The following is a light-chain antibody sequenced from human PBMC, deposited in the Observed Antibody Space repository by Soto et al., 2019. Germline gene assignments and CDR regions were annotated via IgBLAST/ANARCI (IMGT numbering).Light chain of an antibody. CDR3: SSYSSSSTHVV. J-gene: IGLJ2*01. CDR2: DVT. V-gene: IGLV2-14*03. CDR1: SSDVGDFNY. Sequence: QSALTQPASVSGSPGRSVTISCTGSSSDVGDFNYVSWYQHRPGRAPKLIIYDVTNRPSGISYRFSASKSGRTASLTISGLQAEDEADYYCSSYSSSSTHVVFDGGTKVTVL.